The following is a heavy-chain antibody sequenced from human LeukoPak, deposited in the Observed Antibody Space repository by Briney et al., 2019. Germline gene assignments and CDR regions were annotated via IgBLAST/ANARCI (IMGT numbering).Heavy chain of an antibody. J-gene: IGHJ4*02. CDR1: GFTFSDYG. CDR2: IRYDGSNK. Sequence: PGGSLRLSCAASGFTFSDYGMHWVRQAPGKGLEWVAFIRYDGSNKYYADSVKGRFTISRDNSKNTLYLQMNSLRAEDTAVYYCAKADSSGWLTTLDYWGQGTLVTVSS. D-gene: IGHD6-19*01. CDR3: AKADSSGWLTTLDY. V-gene: IGHV3-30*02.